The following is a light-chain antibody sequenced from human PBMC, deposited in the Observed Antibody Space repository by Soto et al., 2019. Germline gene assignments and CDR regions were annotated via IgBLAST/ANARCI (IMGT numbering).Light chain of an antibody. J-gene: IGKJ4*01. CDR2: DAS. CDR1: QSIDNY. Sequence: EIVLTQSPATVSLSPGERATLSCRASQSIDNYLAWYQQKPGQAPRLIMYDASNRATGIPAKFTGSGSGTAFTLPTTSLELEDFAFYYCQHRGNWPTFGGGTKVEIK. CDR3: QHRGNWPT. V-gene: IGKV3-11*01.